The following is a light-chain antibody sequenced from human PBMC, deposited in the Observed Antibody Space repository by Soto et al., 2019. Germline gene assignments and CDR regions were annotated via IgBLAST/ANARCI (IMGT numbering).Light chain of an antibody. CDR3: SSYSSSSTLFV. Sequence: QSVLTPPASGSGSPGPSVTIPFPGTSSDVGAYKYVSWYQQHPGKAPKVMIYEVSNRPSGVSNRFSGSKSGNTASLTISGLQAEDEADYFCSSYSSSSTLFVFGTGTKVTVL. V-gene: IGLV2-14*01. J-gene: IGLJ1*01. CDR2: EVS. CDR1: SSDVGAYKY.